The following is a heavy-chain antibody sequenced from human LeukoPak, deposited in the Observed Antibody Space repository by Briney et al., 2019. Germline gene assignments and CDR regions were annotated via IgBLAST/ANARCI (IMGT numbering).Heavy chain of an antibody. CDR3: ARVLLPLYGMDV. D-gene: IGHD3-22*01. V-gene: IGHV3-33*01. J-gene: IGHJ6*02. CDR2: IWYDGSNK. Sequence: GGSLRLSCAAPGFTFSSYGMHWVRQAPGKGLEWVAVIWYDGSNKYYADSVKGRFTISRDNSKNTLYLQMNSLRAEDTAVYYCARVLLPLYGMDVWGQGTTVTVSS. CDR1: GFTFSSYG.